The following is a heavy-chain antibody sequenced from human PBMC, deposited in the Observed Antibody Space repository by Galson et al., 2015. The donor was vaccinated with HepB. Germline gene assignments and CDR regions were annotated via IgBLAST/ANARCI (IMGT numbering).Heavy chain of an antibody. V-gene: IGHV3-30*03. CDR3: ARGRGGWYKGDAFDI. CDR1: GFTFSSYS. J-gene: IGHJ3*02. D-gene: IGHD6-19*01. CDR2: ISYDGSNK. Sequence: SLILSCAASGFTFSSYSMNWVRQAPGKGLEWVAVISYDGSNKYYADSVKGRFTISRDNSKNTLYLQMNSLRAEDTAVYYCARGRGGWYKGDAFDIWGQGTMVTVSS.